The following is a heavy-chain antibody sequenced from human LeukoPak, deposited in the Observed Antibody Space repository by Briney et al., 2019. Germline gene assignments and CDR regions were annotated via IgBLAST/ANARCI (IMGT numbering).Heavy chain of an antibody. J-gene: IGHJ6*03. CDR2: ISGSGGST. CDR1: GFTFSSYG. CDR3: AKGGDGYDILTGYSTSYYYYYMDV. V-gene: IGHV3-23*01. D-gene: IGHD3-9*01. Sequence: PGGSLRLSCAASGFTFSSYGMSWVRQAPGKGLEWVSAISGSGGSTYYADSVKGRFTISRDNSKNTLYLQMNSLRAEDTAVYYCAKGGDGYDILTGYSTSYYYYYMDVWGKGTTVTISS.